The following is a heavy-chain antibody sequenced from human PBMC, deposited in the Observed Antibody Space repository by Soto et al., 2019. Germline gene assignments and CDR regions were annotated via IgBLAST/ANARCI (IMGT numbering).Heavy chain of an antibody. CDR1: GFMFRNYA. CDR2: VSANADGT. V-gene: IGHV3-23*01. J-gene: IGHJ4*02. CDR3: SKGRLSFDF. Sequence: PGGSLRLSCATSGFMFRNYAMNWVRQAPGKGLEWVSFVSANADGTFYADSVKGRFSISRDNSKNVLYLQMNNSRVEDTAIYYCSKGRLSFDFWGPGTLVTVSS.